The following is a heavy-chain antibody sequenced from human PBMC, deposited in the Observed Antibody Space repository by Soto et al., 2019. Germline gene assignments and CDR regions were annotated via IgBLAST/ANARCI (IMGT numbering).Heavy chain of an antibody. J-gene: IGHJ6*02. Sequence: SETLYLTCTVSGGSISSGGYYWSWIRQHPGKCLEWIGYIYYSGSTYYNPSLKSRVTISVDTSKNQFSLKLSSVTAADTAVYYCARDSSAVAGTDYYYGMDVWGQGTTVTVYS. CDR1: GGSISSGGYY. CDR2: IYYSGST. V-gene: IGHV4-31*03. D-gene: IGHD6-19*01. CDR3: ARDSSAVAGTDYYYGMDV.